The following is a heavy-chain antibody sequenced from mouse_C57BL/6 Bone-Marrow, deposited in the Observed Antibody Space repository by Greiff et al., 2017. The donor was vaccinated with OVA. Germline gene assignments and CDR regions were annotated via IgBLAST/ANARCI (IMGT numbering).Heavy chain of an antibody. CDR2: IDPSDSYT. CDR1: GYTFTSYW. J-gene: IGHJ2*01. CDR3: ARSISPYY. Sequence: QVQLKQPGAELVKPGASVKLSCKASGYTFTSYWMQWVKQRPGQGLEWIGEIDPSDSYTNYNQKFKGKATLTVDTSSSTAYMQLSSLTSEDSAVYYCARSISPYYWGQGTTLTVSS. V-gene: IGHV1-50*01.